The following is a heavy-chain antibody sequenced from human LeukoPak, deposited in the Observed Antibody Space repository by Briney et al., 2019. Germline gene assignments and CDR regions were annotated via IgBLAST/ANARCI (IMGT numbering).Heavy chain of an antibody. CDR3: ARAMPYFYGSIAVPGTIDY. J-gene: IGHJ4*02. Sequence: SETLSLTCAVYGETFIHNFWTWIRQPPGKGLEWVGQINHSGSTYYNPSLKSRVTILVDTSKNQFSLKLTSVTAADTAVYYCARAMPYFYGSIAVPGTIDYWGQGILVTVSS. D-gene: IGHD6-19*01. CDR2: INHSGST. V-gene: IGHV4-34*01. CDR1: GETFIHNF.